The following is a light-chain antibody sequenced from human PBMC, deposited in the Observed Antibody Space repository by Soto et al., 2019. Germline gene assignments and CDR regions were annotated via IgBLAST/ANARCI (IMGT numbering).Light chain of an antibody. CDR1: NSNIGAGSG. CDR2: ANT. J-gene: IGLJ2*01. CDR3: QSFDSSLTGLI. Sequence: QSVLTQPPSVTGAPGQRVTISCTGNNSNIGAGSGVNWYQQFPDKAPKLLIYANTHRPSGVPDRFSGSTSATSASLAITGLQTQDEAEYSCQSFDSSLTGLIFGGGTKLTVL. V-gene: IGLV1-40*01.